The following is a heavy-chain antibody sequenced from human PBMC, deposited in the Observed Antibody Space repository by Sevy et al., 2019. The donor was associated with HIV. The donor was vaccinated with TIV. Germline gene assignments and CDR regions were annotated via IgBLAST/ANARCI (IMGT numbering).Heavy chain of an antibody. CDR3: ARDAMGTAMEIGDYFDY. D-gene: IGHD5-18*01. CDR1: GFTFSSYS. V-gene: IGHV3-48*02. Sequence: GSLRLSCAASGFTFSSYSMNWVRQAPGKGLEWVSYISSSSTIYYADSVKGRFTISRDNAKNSLYLQMNSLRDEDTAVYYCARDAMGTAMEIGDYFDYWGQGTLVTVSS. CDR2: ISSSSTI. J-gene: IGHJ4*02.